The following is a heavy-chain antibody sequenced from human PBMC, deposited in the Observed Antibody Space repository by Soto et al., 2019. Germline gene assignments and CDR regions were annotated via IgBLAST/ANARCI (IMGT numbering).Heavy chain of an antibody. CDR2: IDYSGST. V-gene: IGHV4-39*01. D-gene: IGHD2-21*02. Sequence: QLQLQESGPGLVKPSETLSLTCSVSGGSISSSSYFWGWIRKPPGKGLEWIGRIDYSGSTYYNPSLKSPFTVSVDTSKNQFALKLSSVTAADTAVYYCARHPSDFWFDPWGQGTLVTVSS. J-gene: IGHJ5*02. CDR1: GGSISSSSYF. CDR3: ARHPSDFWFDP.